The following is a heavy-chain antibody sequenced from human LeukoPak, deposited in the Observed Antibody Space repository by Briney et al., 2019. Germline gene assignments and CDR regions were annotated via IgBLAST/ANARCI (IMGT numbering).Heavy chain of an antibody. V-gene: IGHV4-59*01. Sequence: PSETLSLTCTVSGGSISTYYWSWIRQPPGKRLERIGYIDYSGSTNYNPPLKSRVTMSVDMSKNQFSLKLTSVTAADTAVYYCARVGSWCFDLWGQGTLVTVSS. J-gene: IGHJ4*02. CDR3: ARVGSWCFDL. CDR1: GGSISTYY. D-gene: IGHD6-13*01. CDR2: IDYSGST.